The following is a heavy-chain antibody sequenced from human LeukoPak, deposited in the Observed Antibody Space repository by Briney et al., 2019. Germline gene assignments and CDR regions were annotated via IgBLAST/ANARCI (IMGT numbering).Heavy chain of an antibody. CDR2: IRYDGSNK. J-gene: IGHJ6*03. V-gene: IGHV3-30*02. Sequence: GGSLRLSCAASGFTFSSYGMHWVRQAPGKGLEWVAFIRYDGSNKYYAGSVKGRFTISRDNAQNSLYLQMNSLRAEDTAVYYCARVAARQGDHYYQYYMDVWGKGTTVTVSS. CDR3: ARVAARQGDHYYQYYMDV. CDR1: GFTFSSYG. D-gene: IGHD6-6*01.